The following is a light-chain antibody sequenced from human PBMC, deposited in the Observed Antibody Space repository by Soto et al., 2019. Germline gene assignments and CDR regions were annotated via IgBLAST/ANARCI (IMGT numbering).Light chain of an antibody. V-gene: IGLV2-23*02. Sequence: QSALTQPASVSGSPGQSIAISCTGTSGDIGTYNLVSWYQQHPGKAPKLMISEVNKRPSGVSDRFSGSKSGDTASLTISGLRTEDEADYYRCSFEGSGTGVFGIGSKDTDL. J-gene: IGLJ1*01. CDR1: SGDIGTYNL. CDR3: CSFEGSGTGV. CDR2: EVN.